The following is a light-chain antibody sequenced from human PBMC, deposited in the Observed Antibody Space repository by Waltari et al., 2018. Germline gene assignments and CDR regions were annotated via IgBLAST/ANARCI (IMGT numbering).Light chain of an antibody. CDR3: QQYYSYPPYT. J-gene: IGKJ2*01. CDR2: AAS. V-gene: IGKV1-8*01. CDR1: QGISSY. Sequence: AIRMTQSPSSLSASTGDRVTITCRASQGISSYLAWYQQKPGKAPKLLIYAASTLQSGVPSRFSGSGSGTDFTLTISCLQSEDFATYYCQQYYSYPPYTFGQGKKLEIK.